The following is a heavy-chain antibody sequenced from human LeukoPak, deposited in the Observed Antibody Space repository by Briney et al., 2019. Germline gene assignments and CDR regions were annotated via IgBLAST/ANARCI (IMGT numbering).Heavy chain of an antibody. J-gene: IGHJ4*02. CDR1: GFTFSNYA. Sequence: PGGSLRLSCTASGFTFSNYAMHWVRQAPGKGLEWVAVISYDGTNKYYGDSVKGRFTISRDNSKNTVYLQMNSLRAEDTAVYYCAKAPSTVTINEYFDYWGQGTLVTVSS. CDR3: AKAPSTVTINEYFDY. D-gene: IGHD4-17*01. CDR2: ISYDGTNK. V-gene: IGHV3-30*18.